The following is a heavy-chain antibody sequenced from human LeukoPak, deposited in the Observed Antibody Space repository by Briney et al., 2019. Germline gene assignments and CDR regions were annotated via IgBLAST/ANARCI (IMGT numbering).Heavy chain of an antibody. CDR1: LVTLRAYT. D-gene: IGHD4-17*01. J-gene: IGHJ4*02. V-gene: IGHV3-23*01. CDR3: ETSTGDYAIHPDY. Sequence: GRCLRLSCGASLVTLRAYTMASRRQAPVMGLEWVSAISGSGSNTYYAASVKGRFTISRDNSKNTLYHQVDSLGADDTAVYYCETSTGDYAIHPDYWGQGTLVTVSS. CDR2: ISGSGSNT.